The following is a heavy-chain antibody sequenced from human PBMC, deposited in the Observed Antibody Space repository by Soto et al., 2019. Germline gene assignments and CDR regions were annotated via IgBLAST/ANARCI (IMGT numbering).Heavy chain of an antibody. V-gene: IGHV3-15*01. Sequence: GGSLRLSCAASGFTFSNAWMSWVRQAPGKGLEWVGRIKSKTDGGTTDYAAPVKGRFTISRDDSKNTLNPQMNSLKTEDTAVYYCTTDGVVGATTLDYWGQGTLVTVSS. CDR1: GFTFSNAW. J-gene: IGHJ4*02. D-gene: IGHD1-26*01. CDR3: TTDGVVGATTLDY. CDR2: IKSKTDGGTT.